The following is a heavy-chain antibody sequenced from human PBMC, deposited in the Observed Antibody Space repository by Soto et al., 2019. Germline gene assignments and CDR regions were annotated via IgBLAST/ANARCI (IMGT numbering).Heavy chain of an antibody. CDR3: ARALASGDY. CDR2: ISAYNGNT. Sequence: ASVKVSCKASGYTFTSYGISWVRQAPGQGLEWMGWISAYNGNTNYAQKLQGRVTISTDTSTSTVYMDLSSLRSEDTAVYYPARALASGDYWGQGTVVTVYS. J-gene: IGHJ4*02. CDR1: GYTFTSYG. V-gene: IGHV1-18*01. D-gene: IGHD6-6*01.